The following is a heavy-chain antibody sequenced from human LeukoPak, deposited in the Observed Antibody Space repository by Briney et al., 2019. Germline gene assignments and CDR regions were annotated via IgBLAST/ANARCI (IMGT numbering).Heavy chain of an antibody. V-gene: IGHV3-23*01. J-gene: IGHJ4*02. D-gene: IGHD3-22*01. CDR1: GFTFSSYA. CDR3: AKAGQYYYDSGGYFADY. Sequence: GGSLRLSCAASGFTFSSYAMSWVRQAPGKGLEWVSAISGSGGSTYYADSVKGRFTISRDNSKNTLYLQMNSLRAEDTAVYYCAKAGQYYYDSGGYFADYWGQGTLVTVSS. CDR2: ISGSGGST.